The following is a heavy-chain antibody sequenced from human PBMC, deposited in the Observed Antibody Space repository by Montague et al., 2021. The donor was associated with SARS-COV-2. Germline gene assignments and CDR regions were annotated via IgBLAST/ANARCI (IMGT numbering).Heavy chain of an antibody. V-gene: IGHV4-59*01. J-gene: IGHJ5*02. D-gene: IGHD5-24*01. Sequence: SETLSLTCTVSGDSINSSYWSWIRHPPGKGLEWIGYIYYRGSTNYNPSLETRVTISVDPSKNQFSLKLSSVTAADTTVYYCATEDRWNWFDPWGQGTLVIVSS. CDR1: GDSINSSY. CDR2: IYYRGST. CDR3: ATEDRWNWFDP.